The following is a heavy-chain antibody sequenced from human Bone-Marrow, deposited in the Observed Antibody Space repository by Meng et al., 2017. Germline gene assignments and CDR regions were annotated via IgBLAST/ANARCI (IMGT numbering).Heavy chain of an antibody. J-gene: IGHJ4*02. D-gene: IGHD6-19*01. V-gene: IGHV4-59*01. Sequence: SDTLSPTGTVSGGSTSSYYWSWTRQPPGKGLEWTGYIHYSGSSNYNPSPKGRVTISVDTSKSQFSLKLSSVTAADTAVYYCARGSSGWNNGDYFDYWGQGTLVTVSS. CDR3: ARGSSGWNNGDYFDY. CDR2: IHYSGSS. CDR1: GGSTSSYY.